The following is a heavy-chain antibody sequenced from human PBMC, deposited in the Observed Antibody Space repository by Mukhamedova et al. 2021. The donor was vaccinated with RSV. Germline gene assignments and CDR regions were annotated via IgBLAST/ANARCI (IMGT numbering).Heavy chain of an antibody. CDR2: ISYDGSNK. Sequence: HWVRQAPGKGLEWVAVISYDGSNKYYADSVKGRFTISRDNSKNTLYLQMNSLRAEDTAVYYCAKKGFLAARYYYYYYMDVWGKGT. V-gene: IGHV3-33*05. J-gene: IGHJ6*03. D-gene: IGHD6-6*01. CDR3: AKKGFLAARYYYYYYMDV.